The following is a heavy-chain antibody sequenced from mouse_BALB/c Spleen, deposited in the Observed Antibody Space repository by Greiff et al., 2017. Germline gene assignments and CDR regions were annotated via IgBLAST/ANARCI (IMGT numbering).Heavy chain of an antibody. CDR1: GYTFTSYY. Sequence: VQLQQSGAELVKPGASVKLSCKASGYTFTSYYMYWVKQRPGQGLEWIGEINPSNGGTNFNEKFKSKATLTVDKSSSTAYMQLSSLTSEDSAVFYCTRDYRFDYWGQGTTLTVSS. J-gene: IGHJ2*01. V-gene: IGHV1S81*02. CDR2: INPSNGGT. CDR3: TRDYRFDY. D-gene: IGHD2-4*01.